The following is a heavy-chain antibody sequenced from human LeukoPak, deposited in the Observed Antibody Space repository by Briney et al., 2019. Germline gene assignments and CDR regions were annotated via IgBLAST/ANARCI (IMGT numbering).Heavy chain of an antibody. CDR3: ATGVYYFDY. Sequence: GGSLRLSCAASRFTFSSYWMNWVRQAPGKGPEWVANIKEDGSEIYYVDSVKGRFTISRDNAKNSVYLQMNNLRPEDTAVYYCATGVYYFDYWGQGTLVTVSS. D-gene: IGHD3-10*01. CDR2: IKEDGSEI. V-gene: IGHV3-7*01. J-gene: IGHJ4*02. CDR1: RFTFSSYW.